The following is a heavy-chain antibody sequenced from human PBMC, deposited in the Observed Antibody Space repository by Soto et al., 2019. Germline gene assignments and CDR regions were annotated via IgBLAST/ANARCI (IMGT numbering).Heavy chain of an antibody. CDR2: FDPEDGET. CDR3: AVNVVVVAATLGDAFHI. D-gene: IGHD2-15*01. V-gene: IGHV1-24*01. J-gene: IGHJ3*02. Sequence: ASVKVSCRVSGYTLTELSMNWVGRAPGKGLEWTGGFDPEDGETIYAQKFQGRVTMTDDTSTDTAYMELSSLNSEDTAVYSCAVNVVVVAATLGDAFHIWGQGTMVPVSS. CDR1: GYTLTELS.